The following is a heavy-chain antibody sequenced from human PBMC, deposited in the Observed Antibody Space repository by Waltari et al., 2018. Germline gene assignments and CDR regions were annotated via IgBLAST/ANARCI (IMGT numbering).Heavy chain of an antibody. CDR1: GGSISSGSYY. V-gene: IGHV4-61*09. J-gene: IGHJ4*02. CDR3: AREPPVGATSY. Sequence: QVQLQESGPGLVKPSQTLSLTCTVSGGSISSGSYYWSWIRQPAGKGLEWIGYIYTSGSTNYNPSLKSRVTISVDTSKNQFSLKLSSVTAADTAVYYCAREPPVGATSYWGQGTLVTVSS. D-gene: IGHD1-26*01. CDR2: IYTSGST.